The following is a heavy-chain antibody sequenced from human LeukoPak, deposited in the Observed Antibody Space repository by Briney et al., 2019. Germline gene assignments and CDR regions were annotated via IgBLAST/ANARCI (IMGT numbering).Heavy chain of an antibody. CDR3: VKGIGSRDYFSRGD. J-gene: IGHJ4*02. D-gene: IGHD3-3*01. V-gene: IGHV3-74*01. CDR1: GFTFSSYW. CDR2: ANNDGTGT. Sequence: GGSLRLSCAASGFTFSSYWMHWVRQSPGEGLVWVSHANNDGTGTTYADSVKGRFTISRDSSKSTLYLQMSSLRAEDTAVYYCVKGIGSRDYFSRGDWGQGTRVTVSS.